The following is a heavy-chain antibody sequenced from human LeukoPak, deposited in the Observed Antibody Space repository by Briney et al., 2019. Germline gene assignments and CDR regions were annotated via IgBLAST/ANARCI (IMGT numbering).Heavy chain of an antibody. Sequence: SETLSLTCTVSGGSISSSSYYWGWIRQPPGKGLEWIGSIYYSGSTYCNPSLKSRVTISVDTSKNQFSLKLSSVTAADTAVYYCASTSITYFQHWGQGTLVTVSS. CDR3: ASTSITYFQH. V-gene: IGHV4-39*01. CDR1: GGSISSSSYY. D-gene: IGHD3-3*02. CDR2: IYYSGST. J-gene: IGHJ1*01.